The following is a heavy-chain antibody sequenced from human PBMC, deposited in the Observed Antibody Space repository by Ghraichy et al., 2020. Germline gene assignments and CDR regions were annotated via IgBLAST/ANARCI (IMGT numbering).Heavy chain of an antibody. CDR2: ISGSGGST. D-gene: IGHD3-22*01. V-gene: IGHV3-23*01. CDR3: AKEGNYYDSSGYYYFGAFDI. J-gene: IGHJ3*02. Sequence: GGSLRLSCAASGFTFSSYAMSWVRQAPGKGLEWVSAISGSGGSTYYADSVKGRFTISRDNSKNTLYLQMNSLRAEDTAVYYCAKEGNYYDSSGYYYFGAFDIWGQGTMVTVSS. CDR1: GFTFSSYA.